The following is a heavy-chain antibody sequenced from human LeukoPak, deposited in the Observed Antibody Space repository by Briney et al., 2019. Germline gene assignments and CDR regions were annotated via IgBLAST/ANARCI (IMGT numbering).Heavy chain of an antibody. Sequence: GASVKVSCKASGYTFTGQDMHWVRQAPGQGLEWMGWINPNTGGTNYAQKFQGRVTMTRDTTISTAYMELNWLTSDDTAVYYCASYPRYMSSPPCDYWGQGTLVTVSS. CDR2: INPNTGGT. CDR1: GYTFTGQD. V-gene: IGHV1-2*02. CDR3: ASYPRYMSSPPCDY. D-gene: IGHD5-12*01. J-gene: IGHJ4*02.